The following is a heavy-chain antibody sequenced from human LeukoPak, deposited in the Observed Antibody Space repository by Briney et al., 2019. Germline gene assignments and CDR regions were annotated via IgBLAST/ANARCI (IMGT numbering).Heavy chain of an antibody. J-gene: IGHJ4*02. CDR2: IKEDGSGK. D-gene: IGHD1/OR15-1a*01. CDR3: ARHIPRGNNYFDC. V-gene: IGHV3-7*01. CDR1: GFTFSSYP. Sequence: GGSLRLSCAASGFTFSSYPMHWVRQAPGKRLEWVANIKEDGSGKFYADSVEGRFTVSRDNAKNSLSLQMNSLGAEDTAVYYCARHIPRGNNYFDCWGQGTLVTVSS.